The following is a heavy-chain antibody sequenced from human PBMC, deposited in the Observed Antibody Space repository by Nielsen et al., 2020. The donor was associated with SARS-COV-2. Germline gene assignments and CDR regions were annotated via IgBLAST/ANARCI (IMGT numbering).Heavy chain of an antibody. Sequence: PGKGLEWVAVISYDGSNKYYADSVKGRFTISRDNSKNTLYLQMNSLRAEDTAVYYCAKDPEDGDFDWPLNYYYGMDVWGQGTTVTVSS. J-gene: IGHJ6*02. CDR3: AKDPEDGDFDWPLNYYYGMDV. V-gene: IGHV3-30-3*02. CDR2: ISYDGSNK. D-gene: IGHD3-9*01.